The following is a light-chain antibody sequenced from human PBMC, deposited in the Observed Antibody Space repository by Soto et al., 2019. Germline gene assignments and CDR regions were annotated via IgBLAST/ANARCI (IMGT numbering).Light chain of an antibody. V-gene: IGKV1-12*01. CDR2: SAS. Sequence: DIQMTQSPSSVSASIGDRVTITCRASQGITFWLAWYQQKPGKAPELLIYSASNLQSGVPSRFSGSGARTDFTLTISSLQPEDFATYYCQQSLSLPYTFGQGNKLEI. CDR1: QGITFW. J-gene: IGKJ2*01. CDR3: QQSLSLPYT.